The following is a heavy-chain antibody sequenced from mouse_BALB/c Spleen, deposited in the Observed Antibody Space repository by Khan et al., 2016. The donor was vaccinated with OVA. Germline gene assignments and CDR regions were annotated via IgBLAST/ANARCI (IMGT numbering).Heavy chain of an antibody. Sequence: QIQLVQSGPELKKPGETVKISCKASGYTFTNYGMNWVKQAPGKGLKWMGWINTYTGEPTYGDDLKGRFAFSLETSASTAYLQINNLKNEDTATSFCARGGNYWYFDVWGAGTTVTVSS. V-gene: IGHV9-3-1*01. CDR1: GYTFTNYG. J-gene: IGHJ1*01. D-gene: IGHD1-1*02. CDR3: ARGGNYWYFDV. CDR2: INTYTGEP.